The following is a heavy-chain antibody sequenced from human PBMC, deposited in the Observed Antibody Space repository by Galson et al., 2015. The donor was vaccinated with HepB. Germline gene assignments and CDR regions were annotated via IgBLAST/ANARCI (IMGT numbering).Heavy chain of an antibody. Sequence: SLRLSCAASGFTFSNYGMDWVRQAPGKGLEWLAVIWYDGSNQYYADSVKGRFTISRDNSKSTLYLQMNSLRAEDTAVYYCAGEGRVAITYFDYWGQGTLVTVSS. CDR3: AGEGRVAITYFDY. V-gene: IGHV3-33*01. J-gene: IGHJ4*02. CDR2: IWYDGSNQ. D-gene: IGHD2-15*01. CDR1: GFTFSNYG.